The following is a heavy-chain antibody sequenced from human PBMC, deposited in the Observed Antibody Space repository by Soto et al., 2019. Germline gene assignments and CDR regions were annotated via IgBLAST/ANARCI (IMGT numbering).Heavy chain of an antibody. Sequence: QVQLVQSGAEVKKRGSSVKVSCKASGGTFSTYTINWVRQAPGQGLEWMGRIIPLLDVTNNAQRFQGRVTITADKSTSTVYMELTSLTSQDTAVYYCARDSGTVGYDDSWGQGTLVTVSS. CDR1: GGTFSTYT. J-gene: IGHJ4*02. CDR3: ARDSGTVGYDDS. V-gene: IGHV1-69*04. CDR2: IIPLLDVT. D-gene: IGHD3-10*01.